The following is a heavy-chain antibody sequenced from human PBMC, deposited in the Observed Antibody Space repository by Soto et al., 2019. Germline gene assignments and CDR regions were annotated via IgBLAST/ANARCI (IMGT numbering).Heavy chain of an antibody. CDR2: ISYDGSNK. V-gene: IGHV3-30*18. D-gene: IGHD2-2*01. CDR1: GFTFSSYG. Sequence: QVQLVESGGGVVQPGRSLRLSCAASGFTFSSYGMHWVRQAPGKGLEWVAVISYDGSNKYYADSVKGRFTISRDNSKNXLXLPXNSLGAEDTAVYYCAKSARIVLVPAAMNCYYGMDVWGQGTTVTVSS. J-gene: IGHJ6*02. CDR3: AKSARIVLVPAAMNCYYGMDV.